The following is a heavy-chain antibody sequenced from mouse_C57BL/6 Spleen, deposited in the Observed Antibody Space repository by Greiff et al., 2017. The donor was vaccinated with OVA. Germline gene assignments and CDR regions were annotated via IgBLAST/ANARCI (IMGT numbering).Heavy chain of an antibody. J-gene: IGHJ2*01. CDR3: ARERDYGNFDY. CDR1: GYTFTDYY. V-gene: IGHV1-76*01. D-gene: IGHD1-1*02. Sequence: QVQLQQSGAELVRPGASVKLSCKASGYTFTDYYINWVKQRPGQGLEWIARIYPGSGNTYYNEKFKGKATLTAEKSSSTAYMQLSSLTSEDSAVYFCARERDYGNFDYWGQGTTLTVSS. CDR2: IYPGSGNT.